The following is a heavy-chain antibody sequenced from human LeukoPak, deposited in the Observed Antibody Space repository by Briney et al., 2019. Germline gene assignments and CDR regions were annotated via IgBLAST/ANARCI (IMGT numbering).Heavy chain of an antibody. J-gene: IGHJ4*02. CDR3: ARDPKYDYVWGSYRPEEGYFDY. V-gene: IGHV1-18*04. CDR2: ISAYNGNT. CDR1: GYTFTSYG. Sequence: ASVKVSCKASGYTFTSYGISWVRQAPGHELEWMGWISAYNGNTNYAQKLQGRVTMTTDTSTSTAYMELRSLRSDDTAVYYCARDPKYDYVWGSYRPEEGYFDYWGQGTLVTVSS. D-gene: IGHD3-16*02.